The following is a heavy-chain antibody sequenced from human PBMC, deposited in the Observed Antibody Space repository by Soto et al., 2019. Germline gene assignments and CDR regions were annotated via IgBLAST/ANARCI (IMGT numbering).Heavy chain of an antibody. D-gene: IGHD6-13*01. CDR2: ISYDGSNK. V-gene: IGHV3-30-3*01. CDR3: EGDSAADGTEYFDY. CDR1: GFTFSSYA. Sequence: QVQLVESGGGVVQPGRSLRLSCAASGFTFSSYAMHWVRQAPGKGLEWVAVISYDGSNKYYADSVKGRFTISRDNSKTTLYLQINSLRAEDTAVYYCEGDSAADGTEYFDYWGQGTLVTVSS. J-gene: IGHJ4*02.